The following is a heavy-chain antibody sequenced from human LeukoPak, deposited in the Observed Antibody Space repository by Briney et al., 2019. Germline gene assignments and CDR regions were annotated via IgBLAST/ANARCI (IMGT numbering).Heavy chain of an antibody. CDR1: GFRFSSYA. CDR3: ARDRHVPGLYYYYMDV. V-gene: IGHV3-23*01. Sequence: PGGSLRLSCAASGFRFSSYAMSWVRQAPGKGLEWVSAISGSGVSTYYADSVKGRFTVSRDNAKNSLYLQMNSLRPEDTAVYFCARDRHVPGLYYYYMDVWGKGTTVTVSS. CDR2: ISGSGVST. J-gene: IGHJ6*03. D-gene: IGHD6-6*01.